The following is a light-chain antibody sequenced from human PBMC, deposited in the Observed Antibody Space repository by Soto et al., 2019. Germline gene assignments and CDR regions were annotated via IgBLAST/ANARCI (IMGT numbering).Light chain of an antibody. CDR3: QQYDNWPMT. V-gene: IGKV3D-15*01. J-gene: IGKJ1*01. CDR1: PGVSSY. Sequence: SPGQSATLSYRATPGVSSYLAWYQQKPGQAPRLLIYDASSRATGIPARFSGSGSGTEFTLTISSLQSEDFAVYSCQQYDNWPMTFGQRSNVDI. CDR2: DAS.